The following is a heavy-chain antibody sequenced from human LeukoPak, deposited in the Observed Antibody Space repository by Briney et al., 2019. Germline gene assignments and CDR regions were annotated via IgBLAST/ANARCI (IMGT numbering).Heavy chain of an antibody. J-gene: IGHJ3*02. CDR1: GGSISSGSYY. Sequence: SETLSLTCTVSGGSISSGSYYWSWIRQPAGKGLEWIGRIYTSGSTNYNPSLKSRVTISVDTSKNQFSLKLSSVTAADTAVYYCATLGIVGAGGAFDIWGQGTMVTVSS. CDR3: ATLGIVGAGGAFDI. D-gene: IGHD1-26*01. CDR2: IYTSGST. V-gene: IGHV4-61*02.